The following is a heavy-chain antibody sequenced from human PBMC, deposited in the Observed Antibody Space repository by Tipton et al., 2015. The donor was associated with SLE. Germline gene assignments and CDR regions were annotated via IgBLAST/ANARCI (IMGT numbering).Heavy chain of an antibody. CDR2: INEYGSEK. V-gene: IGHV3-7*01. Sequence: SLRLSCVASGFSLSRYSIHWARQAPGKGLEWVANINEYGSEKHYVDSLKERLTISRDNAKKSVYLQMNSLRAEDTAVYYCARGKYYFDYWGQGALVTVSS. J-gene: IGHJ4*02. D-gene: IGHD2/OR15-2a*01. CDR3: ARGKYYFDY. CDR1: GFSLSRYS.